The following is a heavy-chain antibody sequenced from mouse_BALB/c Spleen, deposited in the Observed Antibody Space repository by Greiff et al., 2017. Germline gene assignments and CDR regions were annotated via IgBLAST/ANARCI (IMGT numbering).Heavy chain of an antibody. CDR1: GFTFSDYY. Sequence: EVQLQQSGGGLVKPGGSLKLSCAASGFTFSDYYMYWVRQTPEKRLEWVATISDGGSYTYYPDSVKGRFTISRDNAKNNLYLQMSSLKSEDTAMYYCARGRDGNYGGGAMDYWGQGTSVTVSS. D-gene: IGHD2-1*01. CDR3: ARGRDGNYGGGAMDY. CDR2: ISDGGSYT. V-gene: IGHV5-4*02. J-gene: IGHJ4*01.